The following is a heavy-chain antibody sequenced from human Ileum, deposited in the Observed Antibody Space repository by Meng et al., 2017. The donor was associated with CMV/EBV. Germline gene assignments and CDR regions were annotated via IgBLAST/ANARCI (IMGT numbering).Heavy chain of an antibody. Sequence: CKGSGYTFTSYDIRWVRQAPGQGLEWMGWISAYNGNTNYAQKLQGRVTMTTDTSTSTAYMELRSLRSDDTAVYYCAREEEVGDAFDIWGQGTMVTVSS. J-gene: IGHJ3*02. V-gene: IGHV1-18*01. CDR2: ISAYNGNT. CDR1: GYTFTSYD. CDR3: AREEEVGDAFDI.